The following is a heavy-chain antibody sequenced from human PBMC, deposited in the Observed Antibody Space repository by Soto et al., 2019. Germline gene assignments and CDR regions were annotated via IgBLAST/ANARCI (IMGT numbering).Heavy chain of an antibody. V-gene: IGHV3-23*04. J-gene: IGHJ6*02. Sequence: VQLVESGGGVVQPGRSLRLSCAASGFTFSSYAMSWVRQAPGKGLEWVSAISGSGGSTYYADSVKGRFTISRDNSKNTLYLQMNSLRAEDTAVYYCANEHSQQLYYYGMDVWGQGTTVTVSS. D-gene: IGHD5-18*01. CDR1: GFTFSSYA. CDR2: ISGSGGST. CDR3: ANEHSQQLYYYGMDV.